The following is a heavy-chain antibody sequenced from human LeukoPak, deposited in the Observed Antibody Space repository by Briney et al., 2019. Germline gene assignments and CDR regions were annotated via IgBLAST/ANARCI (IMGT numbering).Heavy chain of an antibody. V-gene: IGHV3-23*01. CDR1: GLTFSSYC. CDR2: ITGDGTTT. CDR3: AKMQGYFDY. Sequence: GGSLRLSCEASGLTFSSYCMSWVRQAPGKGLQWVSAITGDGTTTYYADSVKGRFTISRDNSKNMLYLQMSSLRAEDTAVYYCAKMQGYFDYWGQGTLVPVSS. J-gene: IGHJ4*02.